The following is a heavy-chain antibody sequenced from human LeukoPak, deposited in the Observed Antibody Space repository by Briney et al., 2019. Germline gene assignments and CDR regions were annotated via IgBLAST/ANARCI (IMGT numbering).Heavy chain of an antibody. CDR2: IYYSGST. J-gene: IGHJ6*03. CDR1: GGSISSSIYY. V-gene: IGHV4-39*01. D-gene: IGHD3-10*01. CDR3: ARLGSGRTHYYYYMDV. Sequence: SSETLSLTSTVSGGSISSSIYYWGWIRQPPGKGLEWIGSIYYSGSTYYNPSLKSRVTISVDTSKNQFSLKLSSVTAADTAVYYCARLGSGRTHYYYYMDVWGKGTTVTVSS.